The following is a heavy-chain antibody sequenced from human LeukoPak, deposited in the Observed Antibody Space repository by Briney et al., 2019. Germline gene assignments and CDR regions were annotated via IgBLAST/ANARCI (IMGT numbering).Heavy chain of an antibody. CDR1: GGTFSSYA. CDR2: IIPIFGTA. J-gene: IGHJ4*02. CDR3: AREDMYYYDSSGYYYFDY. D-gene: IGHD3-22*01. V-gene: IGHV1-69*05. Sequence: EASVKVPCKASGGTFSSYAISWVRQAPGQGLEWMGRIIPIFGTANYAQKFQGRVTITTDESTSTAYMELSSLRSEDTAVYYCAREDMYYYDSSGYYYFDYWGQGTLVTVSS.